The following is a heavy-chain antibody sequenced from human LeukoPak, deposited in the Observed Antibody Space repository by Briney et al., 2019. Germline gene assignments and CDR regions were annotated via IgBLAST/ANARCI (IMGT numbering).Heavy chain of an antibody. V-gene: IGHV1-2*02. Sequence: ASVKVSCKASGYTFTGYYMHWVRQAPGQGLEWMGWINPNSGGTNYAQKFQGRVTMTRDTSISTAYMELSRLRSDDTAVYYCARDVDIVATTQIGDYMDVWGKGTAVTVSS. CDR2: INPNSGGT. CDR3: ARDVDIVATTQIGDYMDV. D-gene: IGHD5-12*01. J-gene: IGHJ6*03. CDR1: GYTFTGYY.